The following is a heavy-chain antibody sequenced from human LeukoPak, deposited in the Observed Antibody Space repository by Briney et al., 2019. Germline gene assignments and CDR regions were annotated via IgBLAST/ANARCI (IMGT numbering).Heavy chain of an antibody. CDR1: GYTFTSYG. CDR3: ARDNRFGVLQWLDGFDY. V-gene: IGHV1-2*02. D-gene: IGHD6-19*01. Sequence: ASVKVSCKASGYTFTSYGISWVRQAPGQGLEWMGWINPNSGGTNYAQKFQGRVTMTRDTSISTAYLELSRLRSDDTAVYYCARDNRFGVLQWLDGFDYWGQGTLVTVSS. CDR2: INPNSGGT. J-gene: IGHJ4*02.